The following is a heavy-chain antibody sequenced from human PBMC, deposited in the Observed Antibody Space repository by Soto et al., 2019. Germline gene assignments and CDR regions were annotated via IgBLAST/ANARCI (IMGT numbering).Heavy chain of an antibody. CDR3: ARKTAKVAGTLSSPYYYYGMDV. J-gene: IGHJ6*02. CDR1: GGTFSSYA. CDR2: IIPIFGTA. V-gene: IGHV1-69*13. Sequence: ASVKVSFKASGGTFSSYAISWVRQAPGQGLEWMGGIIPIFGTANYAQKFQGRVTITADESTSTAYMELSSLRSEDTAVYYCARKTAKVAGTLSSPYYYYGMDVWGQGTTVTVSS. D-gene: IGHD6-19*01.